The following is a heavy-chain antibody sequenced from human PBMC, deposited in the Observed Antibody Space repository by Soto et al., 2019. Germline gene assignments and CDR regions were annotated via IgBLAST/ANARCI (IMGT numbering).Heavy chain of an antibody. CDR1: GFSLITSGVC. CDR3: AHRRNNFDPRAFDI. D-gene: IGHD3-9*01. J-gene: IGHJ3*02. Sequence: SCRTLVNPTQTLTLTCTFSGFSLITSGVCVGWILQPPGKALEWLALIYWDDDKRYSPSLKSRLTITKDTSKNQVVLTMTNMDPVDTATYYCAHRRNNFDPRAFDIWGQGTMVT. V-gene: IGHV2-5*02. CDR2: IYWDDDK.